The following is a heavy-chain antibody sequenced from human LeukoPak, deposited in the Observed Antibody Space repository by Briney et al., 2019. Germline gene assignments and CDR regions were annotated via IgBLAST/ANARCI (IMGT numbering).Heavy chain of an antibody. CDR1: GFTFSSYS. V-gene: IGHV3-48*03. Sequence: GGSLRLSRAASGFTFSSYSVIWARQAPGKGLEWVSYVSSSGTTTYYADSVKGRFTISRDNAKNSLFLQVNSLRAEDTAVYYCARSSGTYHFDYWGQGTLVIVSS. J-gene: IGHJ4*02. CDR3: ARSSGTYHFDY. CDR2: VSSSGTTT. D-gene: IGHD1-26*01.